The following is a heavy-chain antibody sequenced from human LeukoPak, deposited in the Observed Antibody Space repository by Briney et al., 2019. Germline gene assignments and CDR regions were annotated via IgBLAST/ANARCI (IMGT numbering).Heavy chain of an antibody. CDR1: GGSISSGGYY. D-gene: IGHD2-2*01. J-gene: IGHJ4*02. CDR2: IYYSGST. CDR3: VRHYCSTTRCYSFSD. V-gene: IGHV4-31*03. Sequence: SETLSLTCTVSGGSISSGGYYWSWIRQHPGKGLEWIGYIYYSGSTYYNPSLKSRVTISVDTSKNQFSLKLSSVTAADTAIYFCVRHYCSTTRCYSFSDWGQGTLVTVSS.